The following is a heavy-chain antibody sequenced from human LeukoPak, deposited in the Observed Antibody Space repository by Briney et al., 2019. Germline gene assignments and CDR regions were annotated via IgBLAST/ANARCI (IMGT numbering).Heavy chain of an antibody. V-gene: IGHV3-30-3*01. J-gene: IGHJ5*02. CDR3: ARGGGYSSSALDWFDP. D-gene: IGHD6-6*01. CDR2: ISFDGSNK. Sequence: PGRSLRLSCAASEFTFSSYAMHWVRQAPGKGLEWVAFISFDGSNKYYADSVKGRFTISRDNSKNTLYLQMNSLKPEDMAVYYCARGGGYSSSALDWFDPWGQGTLVTVSS. CDR1: EFTFSSYA.